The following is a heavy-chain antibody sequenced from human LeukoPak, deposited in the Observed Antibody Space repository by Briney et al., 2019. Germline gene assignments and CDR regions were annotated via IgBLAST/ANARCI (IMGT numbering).Heavy chain of an antibody. Sequence: GGSLRLSCAASGFTFSNAWMSWVRQAPGKGLEWVGRIKSKTDGGTKDYAAPVKGRFTISRDNSKNTLYLQMNSLRAEDTAVYYCANVAHIAVVKKWGQGTLVTVSS. CDR2: IKSKTDGGTK. V-gene: IGHV3-15*01. D-gene: IGHD2-21*01. J-gene: IGHJ4*02. CDR1: GFTFSNAW. CDR3: ANVAHIAVVKK.